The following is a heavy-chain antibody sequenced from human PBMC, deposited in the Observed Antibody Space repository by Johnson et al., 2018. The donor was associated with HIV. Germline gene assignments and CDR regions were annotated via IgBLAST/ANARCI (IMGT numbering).Heavy chain of an antibody. CDR1: GFTFSSYG. Sequence: QVQLVESGGGVVQPGRSLRLSCAASGFTFSSYGMHWVRQAPGKGLEWVAVISYDGSNKYYADSVKGRFTISRDNAKNSLYLQMNSLRAEDTAVYYCARETRGSSWFDAFDIWGQGTMVTVSS. D-gene: IGHD6-13*01. CDR3: ARETRGSSWFDAFDI. CDR2: ISYDGSNK. J-gene: IGHJ3*02. V-gene: IGHV3-30*03.